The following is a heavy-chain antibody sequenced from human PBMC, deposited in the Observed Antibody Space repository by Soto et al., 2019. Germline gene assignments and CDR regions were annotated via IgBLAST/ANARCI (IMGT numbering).Heavy chain of an antibody. CDR3: EAAVG. J-gene: IGHJ4*02. V-gene: IGHV3-7*01. CDR1: GFSFSSHW. CDR2: VNQDESEK. D-gene: IGHD6-19*01. Sequence: GGSLRLSCVASGFSFSSHWMNWVRQAPGKGPEWVANVNQDESEKYYVDSVRGRFTISRDNARNSVHLQMNTLRVEDTAVYYCEAAVGWGQGTLVTVSS.